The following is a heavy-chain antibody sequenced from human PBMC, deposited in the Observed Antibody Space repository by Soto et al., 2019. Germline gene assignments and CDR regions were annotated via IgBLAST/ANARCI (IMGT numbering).Heavy chain of an antibody. CDR2: VFYSGAT. CDR1: GGPIKTGDYY. V-gene: IGHV4-30-4*01. J-gene: IGHJ4*02. CDR3: ARAGFSYGHLLF. Sequence: SETLSPTCNVSGGPIKTGDYYWNWIRQPPGKGLEWIGYVFYSGATNYSPSLKRRAAISMDTSKNQFSLSLTSVTAADTAVYYCARAGFSYGHLLFWGQGIRVTVSS. D-gene: IGHD3-10*01.